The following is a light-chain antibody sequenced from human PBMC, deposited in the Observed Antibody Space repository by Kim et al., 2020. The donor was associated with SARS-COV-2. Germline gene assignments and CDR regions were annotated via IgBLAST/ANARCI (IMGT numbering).Light chain of an antibody. V-gene: IGLV3-25*03. CDR1: GFPRQY. CDR3: QSADITGTFYV. Sequence: PGLPARFTCSGAGFPRQYAYWYLHYPGQSPLQVIYKDTERASGIRERFSGSSSGTTVTLTITAAQTEDEADYYCQSADITGTFYVFGTGTKVTVL. J-gene: IGLJ1*01. CDR2: KDT.